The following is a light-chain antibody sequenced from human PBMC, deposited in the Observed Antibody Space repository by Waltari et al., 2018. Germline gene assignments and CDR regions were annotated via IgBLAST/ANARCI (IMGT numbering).Light chain of an antibody. CDR1: SSNIGNNP. CDR2: SNN. CDR3: ASWDDSLNGFWV. V-gene: IGLV1-44*01. Sequence: QSVLTQQPSASGTPGQRVTISCSGSSSNIGNNPVTWYQQFPGTAPKLLLYSNNQRPSGVPDRFSGSRSATSASLAISGLQSEDEADYYCASWDDSLNGFWVFGGGTKLTVL. J-gene: IGLJ3*02.